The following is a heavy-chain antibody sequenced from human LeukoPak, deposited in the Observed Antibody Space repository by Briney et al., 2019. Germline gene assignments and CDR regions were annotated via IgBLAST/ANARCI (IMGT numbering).Heavy chain of an antibody. V-gene: IGHV3-53*01. Sequence: GGALRVSCAAPRVIVSSNYMRSVCQSPGKRLGWVSVIYSGGSTYYADSVKGRFTISRDNSKNTLYLQMNSLRAEDTAVYYCARAGYSSSWYWDYWGQGTLVTVSS. CDR1: RVIVSSNY. J-gene: IGHJ4*02. D-gene: IGHD6-13*01. CDR3: ARAGYSSSWYWDY. CDR2: IYSGGST.